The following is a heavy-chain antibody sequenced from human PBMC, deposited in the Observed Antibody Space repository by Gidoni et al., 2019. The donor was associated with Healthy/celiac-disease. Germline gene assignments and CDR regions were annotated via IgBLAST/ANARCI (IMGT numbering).Heavy chain of an antibody. CDR2: IYYSGST. CDR1: GGSISSSSYY. V-gene: IGHV4-39*01. J-gene: IGHJ4*02. D-gene: IGHD5-18*01. CDR3: ARHHGYSYGEFDY. Sequence: QLQLQESGPGLVKPSDTLSLTCTVSGGSISSSSYYWGWIRQPPGKGLEWIGSIYYSGSTYYNPSLKRRVTISVDTSKNQFSLKLSFVTAVDTAVYYCARHHGYSYGEFDYWGQGTLVTVSS.